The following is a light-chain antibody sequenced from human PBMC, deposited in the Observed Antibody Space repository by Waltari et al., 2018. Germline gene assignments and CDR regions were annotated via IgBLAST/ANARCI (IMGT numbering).Light chain of an antibody. Sequence: QSALTQPASVSASPGQSITTSCPGTSGDIGGSHFVLWYQHHPGRAPKFLIFDVNHRPSWVSDRFSDSKSGNTASLTIAGLQAEDDADYYCSSPSTNNVVVVGGGTKVTVL. CDR3: SSPSTNNVVV. CDR1: SGDIGGSHF. J-gene: IGLJ2*01. V-gene: IGLV2-14*01. CDR2: DVN.